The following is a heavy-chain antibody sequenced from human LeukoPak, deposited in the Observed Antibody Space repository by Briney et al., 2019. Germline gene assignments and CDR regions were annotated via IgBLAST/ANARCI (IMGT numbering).Heavy chain of an antibody. V-gene: IGHV4-61*01. CDR3: AREGGRQWLVSGALDS. J-gene: IGHJ5*01. D-gene: IGHD6-19*01. CDR2: IYHGSA. CDR1: DDSVSSGRYY. Sequence: SETLSLTCTVSDDSVSSGRYYWTWIRQPPGKGLEWIGYIYHGSATYNPSLESRVTLSMDTSKNQYSLKMTSVTAADTAVYYCAREGGRQWLVSGALDSWGQGTLVTVSS.